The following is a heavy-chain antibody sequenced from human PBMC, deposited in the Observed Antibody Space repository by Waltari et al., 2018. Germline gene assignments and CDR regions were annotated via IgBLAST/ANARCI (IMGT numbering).Heavy chain of an antibody. CDR1: GYSFTALD. CDR2: ISPKKGET. D-gene: IGHD3-16*01. CDR3: ARRKLGEAFDI. V-gene: IGHV1-8*02. J-gene: IGHJ3*02. Sequence: QVHSVQSGAEVTRPGASVKVSCKASGYSFTALDINWVRQAPGQGFEWMGWISPKKGETGYAQKFQDRFTMTTDNSINTAYMLLSSLRSDDTAIYYCARRKLGEAFDIWGQGTMVIVSS.